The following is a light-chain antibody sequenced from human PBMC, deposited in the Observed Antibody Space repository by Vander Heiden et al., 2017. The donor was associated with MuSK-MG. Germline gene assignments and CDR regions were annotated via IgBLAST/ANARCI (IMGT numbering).Light chain of an antibody. J-gene: IGLJ2*01. CDR2: DVS. CDR3: SSYTSSSTVI. Sequence: QSALTQPASVSASPGKSITISCTGTSSYVGGYNYVSWYQQHPGKAPKLMIYDVSNRPAGVSNRFSGSKSGNTASLTISGLQAEDEGDYYCSSYTSSSTVIFGGGTKLTVL. CDR1: SSYVGGYNY. V-gene: IGLV2-14*01.